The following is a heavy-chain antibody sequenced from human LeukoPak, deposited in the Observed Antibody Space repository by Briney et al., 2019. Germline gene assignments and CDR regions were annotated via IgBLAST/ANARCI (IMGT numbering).Heavy chain of an antibody. V-gene: IGHV3-21*01. Sequence: GGSLRLSCAASGFTFSSYSMNWVRQAPGKGLEWVSSISSSSSYIYYADSVKGRFTISRDNAKNSLYLQMNSLRAEDTAVYYCARAPTRVVTAMFDYWGQGTLVTVSS. D-gene: IGHD2-21*02. CDR2: ISSSSSYI. CDR1: GFTFSSYS. J-gene: IGHJ4*02. CDR3: ARAPTRVVTAMFDY.